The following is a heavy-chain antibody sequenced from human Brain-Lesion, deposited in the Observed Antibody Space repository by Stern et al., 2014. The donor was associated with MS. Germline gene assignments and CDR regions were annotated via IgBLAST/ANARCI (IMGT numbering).Heavy chain of an antibody. V-gene: IGHV3-30-3*01. J-gene: IGHJ4*02. CDR2: ISFDGNNK. CDR3: ASLRIPDFGFSGYDPAFDY. CDR1: GFTFSHYA. Sequence: QVQLVQSGGGVVQPGRSLRLSCAASGFTFSHYAMYWVRQAPGKGLEWVAVISFDGNNKDYADSIKGRFTIFRDNSKNTLYLQMNSLRGEDTAVYYCASLRIPDFGFSGYDPAFDYWGQGTLVTVSS. D-gene: IGHD5-12*01.